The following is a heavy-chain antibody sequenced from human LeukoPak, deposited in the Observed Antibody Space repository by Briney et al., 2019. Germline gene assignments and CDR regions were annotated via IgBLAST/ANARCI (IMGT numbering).Heavy chain of an antibody. CDR2: IYPSDSDT. V-gene: IGHV5-51*01. D-gene: IGHD1-26*01. J-gene: IGHJ4*02. Sequence: GESLKISCQGSEYSFATYWIAWLRQMPGKGLEGMGIIYPSDSDTRYSPSFQSQVTISADKSIKTAYLQWSSLKASDTAMYYCARPLQGIVGATGFDYWGQGTLVTVSS. CDR1: EYSFATYW. CDR3: ARPLQGIVGATGFDY.